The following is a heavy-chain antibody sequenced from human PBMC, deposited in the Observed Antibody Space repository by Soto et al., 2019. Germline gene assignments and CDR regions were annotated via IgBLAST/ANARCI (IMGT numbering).Heavy chain of an antibody. CDR3: AHRLCDSSCYWDVGFFDY. J-gene: IGHJ4*02. CDR2: IYWDDDK. D-gene: IGHD2-15*01. Sequence: QITLKESGPPLMKPTQTLTLTCTFSGFSLSTSGVGVGWIRQPPGKALECLALIYWDDDKRYSPSLKSRLSVTKDTSKNQVVLTMTNMDPVDTGTYYCAHRLCDSSCYWDVGFFDYWGQGSLVTVSS. V-gene: IGHV2-5*02. CDR1: GFSLSTSGVG.